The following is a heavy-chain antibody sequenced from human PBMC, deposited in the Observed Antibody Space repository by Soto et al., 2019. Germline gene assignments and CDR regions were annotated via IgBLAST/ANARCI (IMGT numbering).Heavy chain of an antibody. J-gene: IGHJ4*01. CDR2: INHSGST. CDR3: TTDSYITIVIIRFDY. CDR1: GGSFSGYY. V-gene: IGHV4-34*01. D-gene: IGHD3-16*02. Sequence: SETLSLTCAVYGGSFSGYYWSWIRQPPGKGLEWIGEINHSGSTNYNPSLKSRVTISVDTSKNQFSLKLSSVTAADTAVYYCTTDSYITIVIIRFDYWGHGTLVTVSS.